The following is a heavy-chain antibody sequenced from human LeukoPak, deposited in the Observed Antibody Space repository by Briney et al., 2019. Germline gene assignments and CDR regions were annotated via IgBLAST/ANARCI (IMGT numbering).Heavy chain of an antibody. CDR2: IHHSGST. Sequence: SETLSLTCTVSGGSISSGYYWGWIRQPPGKGLEWIGSIHHSGSTNYNPSLKSRVTISLDTSKNQFSLKLSSVTAADTAAYYCARAYGGNSQYFQHWGQGTLVTVSS. V-gene: IGHV4-38-2*02. D-gene: IGHD4-23*01. J-gene: IGHJ1*01. CDR1: GGSISSGYY. CDR3: ARAYGGNSQYFQH.